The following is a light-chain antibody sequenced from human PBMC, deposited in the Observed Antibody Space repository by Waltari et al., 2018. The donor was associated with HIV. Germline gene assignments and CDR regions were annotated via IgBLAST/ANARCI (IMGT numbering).Light chain of an antibody. J-gene: IGLJ3*02. CDR1: SEHSNYA. CDR3: QTWGTGIWV. CDR2: VNSDGIH. V-gene: IGLV4-69*01. Sequence: QLALTQSPSASASLGASVKLTCTLNSEHSNYAIAWHQQQPQKGPRYLMKVNSDGIHNKGAGIPDRFSGSSSGAERYLTISGLQSEDEADYYCQTWGTGIWVFGGGTKLTVL.